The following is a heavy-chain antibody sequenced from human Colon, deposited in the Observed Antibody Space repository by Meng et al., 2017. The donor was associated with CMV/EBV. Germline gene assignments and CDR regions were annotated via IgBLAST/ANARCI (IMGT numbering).Heavy chain of an antibody. J-gene: IGHJ5*02. Sequence: SETLSLTCTVSGGSISTSRYYWAWIRQPPGMGLEWIGNIYYSGMSYYNPSLKSRVAISKDTSKNQFSLKLRSVTAADTAVYYCACGYCSSDSCYTGEDCFDPWGQGTLVTVSS. V-gene: IGHV4-39*07. CDR3: ACGYCSSDSCYTGEDCFDP. CDR1: GGSISTSRYY. CDR2: IYYSGMS. D-gene: IGHD2-2*02.